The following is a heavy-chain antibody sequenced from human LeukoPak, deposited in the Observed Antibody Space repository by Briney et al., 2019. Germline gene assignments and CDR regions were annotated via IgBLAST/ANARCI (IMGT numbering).Heavy chain of an antibody. V-gene: IGHV3-72*01. CDR1: GFTFSDHY. CDR2: IRNKVNSHTT. J-gene: IGHJ4*02. Sequence: GGSLRLSCAASGFTFSDHYMDWVRTAPGKGLEWVGRIRNKVNSHTTEYSASVKGRFTISRDDSTNSVYLQMNSLKTEDTAVYYCVAMLRGVGYWGQGTLVTVSS. CDR3: VAMLRGVGY. D-gene: IGHD3-10*01.